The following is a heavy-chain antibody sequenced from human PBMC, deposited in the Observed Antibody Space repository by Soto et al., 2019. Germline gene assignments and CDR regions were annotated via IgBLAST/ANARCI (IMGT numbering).Heavy chain of an antibody. CDR2: ISYDGSNK. Sequence: GGSLRLSCAASGFTFSSYAMHWVRQAPGKGLEWVAVISYDGSNKYYADSVKGRFTISRDNSKNTLYLQMNSLRAEDTVVYYCARERLWSRHSGMDVWGQGTTVTVSS. CDR1: GFTFSSYA. V-gene: IGHV3-30-3*01. CDR3: ARERLWSRHSGMDV. J-gene: IGHJ6*02. D-gene: IGHD3-10*01.